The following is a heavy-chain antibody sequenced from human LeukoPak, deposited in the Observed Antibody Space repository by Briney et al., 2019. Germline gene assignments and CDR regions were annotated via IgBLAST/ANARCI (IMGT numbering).Heavy chain of an antibody. Sequence: PSETLSLTCTVSGGSISSGSYYWSWIRQPVGKRLEWIGRIYTSGSTNYNPSLKSRVTISVDTSKNQFSLKLSSVTAADTAVCYCARELELLDYWGQGTLVTVSS. J-gene: IGHJ4*02. CDR1: GGSISSGSYY. D-gene: IGHD1-7*01. V-gene: IGHV4-61*02. CDR2: IYTSGST. CDR3: ARELELLDY.